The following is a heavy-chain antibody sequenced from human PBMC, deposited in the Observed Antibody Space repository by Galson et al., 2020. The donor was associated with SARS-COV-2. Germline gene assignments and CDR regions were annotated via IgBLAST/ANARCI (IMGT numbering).Heavy chain of an antibody. V-gene: IGHV1-69*13. Sequence: SVKVSCKASGGTFSSYAISWVRQAPGQGLEWMGGIIPIFGTANYAQKFQGRDTITANASTSTAYMELSSLRSEDTAVNYCARVAGWDTAMVTYMDVWGKGTTVTVSS. D-gene: IGHD5-18*01. CDR2: IIPIFGTA. CDR3: ARVAGWDTAMVTYMDV. J-gene: IGHJ6*03. CDR1: GGTFSSYA.